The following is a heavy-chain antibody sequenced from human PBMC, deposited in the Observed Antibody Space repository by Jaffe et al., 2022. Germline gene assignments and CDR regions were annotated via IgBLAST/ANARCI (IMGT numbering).Heavy chain of an antibody. CDR2: ISNKGNSYTT. J-gene: IGHJ6*03. CDR1: GFTFSDHY. D-gene: IGHD4-17*01. Sequence: EVQLVESGGGLVQPGGSLRLSCAASGFTFSDHYMDWVRQAPGMGLEWVGRISNKGNSYTTNYAASVKGRFAISSDESKNSLHLQMNSLKTEDTAVYYCASLRAVYGDGYYYHYMDVWGKGTTVTVSS. V-gene: IGHV3-72*01. CDR3: ASLRAVYGDGYYYHYMDV.